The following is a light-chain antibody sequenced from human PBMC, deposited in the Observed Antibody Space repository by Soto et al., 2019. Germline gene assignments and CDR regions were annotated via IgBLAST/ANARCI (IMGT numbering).Light chain of an antibody. J-gene: IGKJ2*01. CDR1: QSISTN. Sequence: EIVMTQSPATLPVSPGERVTLSCTASQSISTNLAWYQHKPGQAPRLLIYGASTRPTGIPARFSGSGSGTEFTLTISSLQSEDFAVYSCQQYNKLPPFTVGRRTKVDIK. CDR3: QQYNKLPPFT. CDR2: GAS. V-gene: IGKV3-15*01.